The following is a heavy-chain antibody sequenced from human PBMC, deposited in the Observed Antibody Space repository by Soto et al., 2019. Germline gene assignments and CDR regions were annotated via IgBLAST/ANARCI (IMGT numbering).Heavy chain of an antibody. CDR2: IYYSGST. D-gene: IGHD2-15*01. CDR1: GGSISSGDYY. V-gene: IGHV4-30-4*01. J-gene: IGHJ3*02. CDR3: ASEFSGGSVLGAFDI. Sequence: QVQLQESGPGLVKPSQTLSLTCTVSGGSISSGDYYWSWIRQPPGKGLEWIGYIYYSGSTYYNPALKSRVTISGDTSKNQFSLKPSSVTAADTAVYYCASEFSGGSVLGAFDIWGQGTMVTVSS.